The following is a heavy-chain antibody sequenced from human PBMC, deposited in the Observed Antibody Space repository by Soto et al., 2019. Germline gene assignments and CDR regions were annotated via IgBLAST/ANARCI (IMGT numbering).Heavy chain of an antibody. CDR3: AKPGSGWSRFGDGMDV. CDR1: GFTFSSYG. D-gene: IGHD6-19*01. V-gene: IGHV3-30*18. J-gene: IGHJ6*02. Sequence: QVQLVESGGGVVQPGRSLRLSCAASGFTFSSYGMHWVRQAPGKGLEWVAVISYDGSNKYYADSVKGRFTISRDNSKTTLYLQMNSLRAEDTAVYYCAKPGSGWSRFGDGMDVWGQGTTVTVSS. CDR2: ISYDGSNK.